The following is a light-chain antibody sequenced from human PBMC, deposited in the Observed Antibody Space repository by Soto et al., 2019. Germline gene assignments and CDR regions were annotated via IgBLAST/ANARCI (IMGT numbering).Light chain of an antibody. Sequence: QAVVTQEPSFSVSPGGTVTLTCGLNSGSVSTNYYPSWYQQTPGQAPRTLIYNTNTRSSGVPDRFSGSILGNKAALTIAGAQADDESDYYCVLYRGGGSVVFGGGTKGTVL. J-gene: IGLJ2*01. CDR2: NTN. CDR1: SGSVSTNYY. CDR3: VLYRGGGSVV. V-gene: IGLV8-61*01.